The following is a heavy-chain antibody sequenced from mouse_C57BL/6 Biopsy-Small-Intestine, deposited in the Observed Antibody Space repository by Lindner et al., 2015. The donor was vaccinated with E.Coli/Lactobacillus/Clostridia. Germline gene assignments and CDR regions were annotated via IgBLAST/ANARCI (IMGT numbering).Heavy chain of an antibody. Sequence: VQLQESGPELEKPGASVKISCKASGYAFSRSWMNWVKQRPGKGLEWIGRIYPGDGDTKYNGKFKGKATLTADKSSSTAYMQLSSLTSEDSAVFFCAKGVTSLDYWGQGTTLTVSS. J-gene: IGHJ2*01. V-gene: IGHV1-82*01. CDR2: IYPGDGDT. CDR1: GYAFSRSW. CDR3: AKGVTSLDY. D-gene: IGHD2-2*01.